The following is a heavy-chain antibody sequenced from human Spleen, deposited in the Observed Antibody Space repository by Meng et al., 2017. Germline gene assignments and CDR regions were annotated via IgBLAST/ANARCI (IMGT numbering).Heavy chain of an antibody. V-gene: IGHV3-15*01. Sequence: GQLGESGGGLGEPGGSLRLSCAASGFTFSNAWMSWVRQTPGKGLEWLGRIKSKTDGETTDYAAPVKGRFTISRDDAKNTLYLQMNSLKTEDTAVYYCQWLSTHPPDCWGQGTLVTVSS. D-gene: IGHD3-22*01. CDR2: IKSKTDGETT. CDR3: QWLSTHPPDC. J-gene: IGHJ4*02. CDR1: GFTFSNAW.